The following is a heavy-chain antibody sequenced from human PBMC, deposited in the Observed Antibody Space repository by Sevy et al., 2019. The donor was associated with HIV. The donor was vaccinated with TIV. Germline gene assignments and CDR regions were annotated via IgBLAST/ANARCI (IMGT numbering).Heavy chain of an antibody. CDR2: ISGSGGST. J-gene: IGHJ4*02. V-gene: IGHV3-23*01. Sequence: GGSLRLSCAASGFTFSSYAMSWVRQAPGKGLEWVSAISGSGGSTYYADSGKGRFTISRDNSKKTLYLQMNSLRAEDTAIFYWPKEGLSIIRIVVVPLPGYWGQGTLVTVSS. CDR3: PKEGLSIIRIVVVPLPGY. CDR1: GFTFSSYA. D-gene: IGHD3-22*01.